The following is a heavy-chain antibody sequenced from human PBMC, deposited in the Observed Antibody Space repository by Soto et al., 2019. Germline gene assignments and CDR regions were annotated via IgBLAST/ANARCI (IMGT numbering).Heavy chain of an antibody. CDR1: GGSLSSGANY. D-gene: IGHD2-2*01. CDR3: ASLFCSSSTCYFPDWFDH. Sequence: TLSLTCTASGGSLSSGANYWSWVRQGPGKGLEWIGNIYYSGSAYYNPSLMSRVTMSVDTSKNSFPLKLTSVTAADTAVYYCASLFCSSSTCYFPDWFDHWGQGTLVTVSS. CDR2: IYYSGSA. V-gene: IGHV4-31*03. J-gene: IGHJ5*02.